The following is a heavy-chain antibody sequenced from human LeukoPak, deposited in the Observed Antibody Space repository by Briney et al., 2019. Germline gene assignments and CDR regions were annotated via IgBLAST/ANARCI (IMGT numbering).Heavy chain of an antibody. Sequence: GGSLRLSCAASGFTFSSYAMSWVRQAPGKGLEWVSAISGSGGSTYSADSVKGRFTISRDNSRNTLYLQVNSLRAEDTAVYYCAKSGNSAWFYFDYWGQGILVTVSS. V-gene: IGHV3-23*01. D-gene: IGHD6-19*01. CDR1: GFTFSSYA. J-gene: IGHJ4*02. CDR3: AKSGNSAWFYFDY. CDR2: ISGSGGST.